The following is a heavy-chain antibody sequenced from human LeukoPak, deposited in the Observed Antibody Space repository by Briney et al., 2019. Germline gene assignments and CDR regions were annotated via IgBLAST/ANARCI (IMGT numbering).Heavy chain of an antibody. CDR2: IYYSAST. CDR3: ARGRGYSYGYSFDY. D-gene: IGHD5-18*01. Sequence: SETLSLSCTVSGGSISGYYWSWIRQPPGKGVEWIGYIYYSASTNYNPSLKSRVTISVDTSKNQFSLRLSSVTAADTAMYYCARGRGYSYGYSFDYWGQGTLVTVSS. J-gene: IGHJ4*02. CDR1: GGSISGYY. V-gene: IGHV4-59*01.